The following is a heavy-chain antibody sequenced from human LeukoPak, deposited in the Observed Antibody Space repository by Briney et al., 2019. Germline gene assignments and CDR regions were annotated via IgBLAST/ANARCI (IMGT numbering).Heavy chain of an antibody. CDR3: ASRKLGNDY. D-gene: IGHD7-27*01. Sequence: PSETLSLTCTISGGSVSGYYWSWIRQSPGKGLEWIGYIYHTGSTSYSPSLKSRVTISADTSQNQFSLKLSSVTAADTAVYYCASRKLGNDYWGQGTLVTVSS. V-gene: IGHV4-59*02. J-gene: IGHJ4*02. CDR1: GGSVSGYY. CDR2: IYHTGST.